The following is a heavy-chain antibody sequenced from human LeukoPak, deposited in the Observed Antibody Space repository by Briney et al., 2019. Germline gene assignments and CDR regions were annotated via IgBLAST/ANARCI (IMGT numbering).Heavy chain of an antibody. Sequence: PEGSLRLSCVASGFTFSNYGMHWVRQAPGMGLEWVAAISYHGSNKYYPGSVKGRFTISRDNSKNTLYLQMSSLRAEDTAVYYCAKAPHYSDSSGYPDYWGQGSLVTVSS. J-gene: IGHJ4*02. V-gene: IGHV3-30*18. CDR1: GFTFSNYG. CDR2: ISYHGSNK. D-gene: IGHD3-22*01. CDR3: AKAPHYSDSSGYPDY.